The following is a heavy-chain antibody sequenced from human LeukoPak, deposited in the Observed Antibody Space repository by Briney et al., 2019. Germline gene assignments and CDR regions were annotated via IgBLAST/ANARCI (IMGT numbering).Heavy chain of an antibody. CDR3: ATFLAIVTARDSLYFQH. J-gene: IGHJ1*01. CDR1: GFTLSNYA. Sequence: GGSLRLSCAASGFTLSNYAMSWVRQAPGKGLEWVSGVSGSGGVTYHAESVKGRFTISRDNSKNTLHLQMNSLRAEDTAVYYCATFLAIVTARDSLYFQHWGQGTLVTVSS. V-gene: IGHV3-23*01. D-gene: IGHD3-3*02. CDR2: VSGSGGVT.